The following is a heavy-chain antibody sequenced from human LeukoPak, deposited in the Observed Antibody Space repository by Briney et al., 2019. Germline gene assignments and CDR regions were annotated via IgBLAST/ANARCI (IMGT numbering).Heavy chain of an antibody. Sequence: SVKASCKASGGTFSNYTINWVRQAPGQGLEWMGRIIPMLGMANYAQKFQGRVTITADKSNSTAYMDLSSLRSEDTAMYYCARVGSPSPDWGSYNYGMDVWGQGTTVTVSS. CDR3: ARVGSPSPDWGSYNYGMDV. CDR2: IIPMLGMA. V-gene: IGHV1-69*02. D-gene: IGHD2-2*01. CDR1: GGTFSNYT. J-gene: IGHJ6*02.